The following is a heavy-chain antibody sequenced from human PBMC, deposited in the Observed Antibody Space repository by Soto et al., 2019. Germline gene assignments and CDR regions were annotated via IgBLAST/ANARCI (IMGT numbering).Heavy chain of an antibody. CDR3: AFNSGSGSYYFDY. D-gene: IGHD3-10*01. Sequence: EVQLLESGGGLVQPGGSLRLSCAASGFTFSSYAMCWVRQAPGKGLECVSAISGGGETTYYADSVKGRFTISRDNSKNTLYLQMNSLRAEDTAVYYCAFNSGSGSYYFDYWRQGTLVTVSS. V-gene: IGHV3-23*01. CDR1: GFTFSSYA. J-gene: IGHJ4*02. CDR2: ISGGGETT.